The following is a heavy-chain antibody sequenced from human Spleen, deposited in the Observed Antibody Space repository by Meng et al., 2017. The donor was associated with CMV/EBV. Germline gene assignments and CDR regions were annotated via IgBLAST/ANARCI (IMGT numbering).Heavy chain of an antibody. D-gene: IGHD3-3*01. CDR3: ARGRGFDFSSGYVSNYYYLMDV. CDR1: GYTFTSYY. V-gene: IGHV1-46*01. J-gene: IGHJ6*02. Sequence: ASVKVSCKASGYTFTSYYVHWVRQAPGQGLEWMGIINPSGGSTTYAQRFQGRVTMTRDTSTSTIYMEMSSLRSDDTAVYYCARGRGFDFSSGYVSNYYYLMDVWGQGTTVSLL. CDR2: INPSGGST.